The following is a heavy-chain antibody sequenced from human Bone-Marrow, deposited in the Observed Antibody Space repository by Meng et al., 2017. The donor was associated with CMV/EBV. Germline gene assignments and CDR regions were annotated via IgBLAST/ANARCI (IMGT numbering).Heavy chain of an antibody. V-gene: IGHV3-11*04. CDR1: RFTFSDYY. D-gene: IGHD5-24*01. CDR3: ASRRDGYNY. J-gene: IGHJ4*02. CDR2: ISSSGSTI. Sequence: GGSLRLSCAASRFTFSDYYMSWIRQAPGKGLEWVSYISSSGSTIYYADSVRGRFTISRDNAKNSLYLQMNSLRPEDTAGYYCASRRDGYNYWGQGTLVTVSS.